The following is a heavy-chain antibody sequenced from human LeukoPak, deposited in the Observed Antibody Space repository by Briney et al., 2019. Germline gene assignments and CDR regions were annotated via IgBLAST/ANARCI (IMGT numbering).Heavy chain of an antibody. CDR3: ARLQRLVIPAAKLGFDY. Sequence: CLRPSCAVSGFTSTTFGISWVRHAPGKGLEWVSAISGSGGRTYYADSGKGRLTISTDHSRDRTYCQVDSLRTDDTAVYYCARLQRLVIPAAKLGFDYWGQGTLVTVSS. CDR2: ISGSGGRT. D-gene: IGHD2-2*01. J-gene: IGHJ4*02. CDR1: GFTSTTFG. V-gene: IGHV3-23*01.